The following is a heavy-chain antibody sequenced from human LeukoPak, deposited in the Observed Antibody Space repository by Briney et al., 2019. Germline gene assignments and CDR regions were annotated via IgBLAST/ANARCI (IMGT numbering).Heavy chain of an antibody. CDR3: ARTVTQTFFFEH. J-gene: IGHJ4*02. V-gene: IGHV5-51*01. D-gene: IGHD3-10*01. Sequence: GESLRISCQGSGYNFGSNWSGWVRQMPGKGLEWIGIIYPGDSEIRPTPSFQGQVTLSVDNSINTAYLQWSSLKASDAAMFYCARTVTQTFFFEHWGQGTPVSVSS. CDR2: IYPGDSEI. CDR1: GYNFGSNW.